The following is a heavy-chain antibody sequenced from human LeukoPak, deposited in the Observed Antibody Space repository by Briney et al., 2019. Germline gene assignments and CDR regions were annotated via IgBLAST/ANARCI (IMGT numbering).Heavy chain of an antibody. Sequence: ASVKVSCKASGYTLTSYYMHWVRQAPGQGLEWMGIINPSGGSTSYAQKFQGRVTMTRDMSTSTVYMELSSLRSEDTAVYYCARAQYYYDSSGYYYYYYMDVWGKGTTVTVSS. J-gene: IGHJ6*03. CDR1: GYTLTSYY. D-gene: IGHD3-22*01. V-gene: IGHV1-46*01. CDR3: ARAQYYYDSSGYYYYYYMDV. CDR2: INPSGGST.